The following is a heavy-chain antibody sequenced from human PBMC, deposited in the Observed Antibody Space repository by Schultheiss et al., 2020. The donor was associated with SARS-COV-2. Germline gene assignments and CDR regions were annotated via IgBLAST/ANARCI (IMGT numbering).Heavy chain of an antibody. J-gene: IGHJ6*02. CDR1: GGSISSYY. CDR2: IYYSGST. V-gene: IGHV4-59*08. Sequence: SETLSLTCTVSGGSISSYYWSWIRQPPGKGLEWIGYIYYSGSTNYNPSLKSRVTISVDTSKNQFSLKLSSVTAADTAVYYCARGGSYGYTPRGYYYYGMDVWGQGTTVTVSS. CDR3: ARGGSYGYTPRGYYYYGMDV. D-gene: IGHD5-18*01.